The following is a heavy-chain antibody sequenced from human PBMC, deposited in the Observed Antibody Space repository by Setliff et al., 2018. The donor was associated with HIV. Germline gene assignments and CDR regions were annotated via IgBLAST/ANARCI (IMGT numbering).Heavy chain of an antibody. D-gene: IGHD6-13*01. J-gene: IGHJ3*02. V-gene: IGHV4-38-2*01. CDR1: GYSISSGYY. CDR2: IYHSGST. Sequence: SETLSLTCAVSGYSISSGYYWGWIRQPPGKGLEWIGSIYHSGSTYYNPSLKSRVTISADTSKNYFSLQLNSVTPDDTAVYYCARGHSSLLSDAFDIWGPGTMVTVSS. CDR3: ARGHSSLLSDAFDI.